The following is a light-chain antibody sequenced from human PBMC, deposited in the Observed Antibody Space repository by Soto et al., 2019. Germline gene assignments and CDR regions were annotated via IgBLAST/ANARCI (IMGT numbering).Light chain of an antibody. J-gene: IGLJ1*01. CDR2: GVT. Sequence: QSVLTQPASVSGSPGQSITISCTGSSSDIGAFNYFAWYQQHPGKAPKLIIHGVTNRPSGVSSRFSGSKSDYSAFLTISGLKAEDEADYYCSSYTIAFFYVFGTGTKGIVL. CDR3: SSYTIAFFYV. CDR1: SSDIGAFNY. V-gene: IGLV2-14*01.